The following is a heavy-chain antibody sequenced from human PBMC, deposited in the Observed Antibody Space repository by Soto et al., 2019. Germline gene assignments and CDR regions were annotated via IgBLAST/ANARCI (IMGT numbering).Heavy chain of an antibody. J-gene: IGHJ4*02. D-gene: IGHD6-13*01. V-gene: IGHV1-69*01. Sequence: QVQLVQSGAEVKEPGSSVKVSCKATGDLFNNYAFNWVRQAPGQGLEWMGLISPLFSTTNYAQKFKGRVTIGADELTTIVYLEVSNLASEDTAMYYCAASSSLAAAGYFPFWGQGTLVTVSP. CDR1: GDLFNNYA. CDR3: AASSSLAAAGYFPF. CDR2: ISPLFSTT.